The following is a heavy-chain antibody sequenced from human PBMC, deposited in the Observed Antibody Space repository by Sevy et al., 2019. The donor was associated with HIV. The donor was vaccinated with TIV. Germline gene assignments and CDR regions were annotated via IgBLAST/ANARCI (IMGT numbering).Heavy chain of an antibody. V-gene: IGHV4-34*01. D-gene: IGHD2-15*01. CDR2: VSQSGSA. CDR1: GVSFSDYY. CDR3: ARGPLFSPEYCSGGTCPTIDY. J-gene: IGHJ4*02. Sequence: SETLSLTCAVSGVSFSDYYWAWIRQPPGKGLEWIGEVSQSGSANYNPSLRSRVIMSLETSNNHFSLKLTSVTAADTAVYYCARGPLFSPEYCSGGTCPTIDYWSQGTLVTVSS.